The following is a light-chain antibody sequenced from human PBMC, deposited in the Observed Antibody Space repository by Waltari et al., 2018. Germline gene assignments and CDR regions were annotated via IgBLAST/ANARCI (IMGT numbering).Light chain of an antibody. Sequence: EIVLTQSPGTLSLSPGERATLSCRASQSVSSTYLAWYQRKPGQAPRLLIFGTSIRATGIPDRFSGSGSGTDFTLTINRLDPEDFAVYYCHRYGGPSPGGTFGQGTKVEIK. V-gene: IGKV3-20*01. CDR1: QSVSSTY. CDR2: GTS. CDR3: HRYGGPSPGGT. J-gene: IGKJ1*01.